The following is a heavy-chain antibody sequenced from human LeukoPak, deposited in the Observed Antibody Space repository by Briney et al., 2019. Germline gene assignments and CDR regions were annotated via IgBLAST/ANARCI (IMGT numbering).Heavy chain of an antibody. CDR1: AFTFSSCP. CDR3: AKGVTTVRIYYHGMDV. J-gene: IGHJ6*02. Sequence: GGTLRRSCAASAFTFSSCPMSWLPPAPGKGLEWVLLISGSGDSRYYADSVKGRFTISRDNAKNTLWLQMNSLRAEDTAVYYCAKGVTTVRIYYHGMDVWGQGTTVTVSS. V-gene: IGHV3-23*01. CDR2: ISGSGDSR. D-gene: IGHD4-17*01.